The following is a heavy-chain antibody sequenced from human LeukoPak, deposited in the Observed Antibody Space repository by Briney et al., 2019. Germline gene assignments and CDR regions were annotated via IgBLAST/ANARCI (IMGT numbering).Heavy chain of an antibody. CDR2: INPNNGDT. CDR3: ARVALGSWYFDL. CDR1: GYTFTGYY. Sequence: ASVKVSCKASGYTFTGYYMHWVRQAPGQGLEWMGWINPNNGDTHYAQKFQGTVTLTTDTSTSTAYMDLRSLRSDDTAVYHCARVALGSWYFDLWGRGTLVTVSS. V-gene: IGHV1-2*02. D-gene: IGHD2-15*01. J-gene: IGHJ2*01.